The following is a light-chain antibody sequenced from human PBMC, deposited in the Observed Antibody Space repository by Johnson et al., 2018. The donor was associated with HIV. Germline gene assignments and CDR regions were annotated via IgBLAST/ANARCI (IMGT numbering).Light chain of an antibody. CDR3: GTWDSSLRVGF. V-gene: IGLV1-51*02. J-gene: IGLJ1*01. CDR1: SSTVGNNF. Sequence: QSVLTQPPSVSAAPGQKVTISCSGSSSTVGNNFVSWYQVLPGTAPKLLIYKDNERPSGIPDRFSASKSGTSATLGITGLQTGDEADYYCGTWDSSLRVGFFGTGTKVTVL. CDR2: KDN.